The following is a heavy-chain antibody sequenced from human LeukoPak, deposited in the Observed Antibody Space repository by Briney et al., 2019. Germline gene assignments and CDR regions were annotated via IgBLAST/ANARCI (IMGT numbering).Heavy chain of an antibody. Sequence: ASVKVSCKASGGTFSSYAISWVRQAPGQGLERMGGIIPIFGTANYAQKFQGRVTITTDESTSTAYMELSSLRSEDTAVYYCAAAAHYDSFLLVAYYFDYWGQGTLVTVSS. CDR3: AAAAHYDSFLLVAYYFDY. CDR2: IIPIFGTA. D-gene: IGHD3-3*01. V-gene: IGHV1-69*05. J-gene: IGHJ4*02. CDR1: GGTFSSYA.